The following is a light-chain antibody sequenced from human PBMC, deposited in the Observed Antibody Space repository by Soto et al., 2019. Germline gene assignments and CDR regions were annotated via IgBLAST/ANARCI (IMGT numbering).Light chain of an antibody. CDR3: QQRSNWPVT. CDR1: QSVRTY. CDR2: DAS. V-gene: IGKV3-11*01. J-gene: IGKJ5*01. Sequence: EIVLTQSPGTLSLSPGERATLSCRASQSVRTYLTWYQQKPGRAPRLLIYDASTRATGIPARFSGSGSGTDFTLTISSLEPEDFAVYYCQQRSNWPVTFGQGTRLEIK.